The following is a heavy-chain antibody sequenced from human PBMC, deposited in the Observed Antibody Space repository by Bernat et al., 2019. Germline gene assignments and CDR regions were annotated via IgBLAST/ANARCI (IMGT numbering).Heavy chain of an antibody. V-gene: IGHV4-31*03. J-gene: IGHJ5*02. D-gene: IGHD2-15*01. CDR1: GGSISSGGYY. CDR3: ARAGVSRRYCSGGSCSVWFDP. Sequence: QVQLQESGPGLVKPSQTLSLTCTVSGGSISSGGYYWSWIRQHPGKGLEWIGYIYYSGSTYYNPSLKSRVTLSVDTSKNQFSLKLSSVTAADTAVYYCARAGVSRRYCSGGSCSVWFDPWGQGTLVTVSS. CDR2: IYYSGST.